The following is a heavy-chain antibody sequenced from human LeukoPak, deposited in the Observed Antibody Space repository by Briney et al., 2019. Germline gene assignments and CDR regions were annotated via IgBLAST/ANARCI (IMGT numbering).Heavy chain of an antibody. V-gene: IGHV4-59*01. D-gene: IGHD6-6*01. J-gene: IGHJ6*03. CDR2: IYYSGST. CDR1: GGSISSYY. Sequence: TSETLSLTCTVSGGSISSYYWSWIRQPPGKGLEWIGYIYYSGSTNYNPSLKSRVTISVDTSKNQFSLKLSSVTAADTAVYYCASTGSSSSAYYYYYYMDVWGKGTTVTVSS. CDR3: ASTGSSSSAYYYYYYMDV.